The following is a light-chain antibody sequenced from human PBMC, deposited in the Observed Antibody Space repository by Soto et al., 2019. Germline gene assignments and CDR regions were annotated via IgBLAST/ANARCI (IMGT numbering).Light chain of an antibody. CDR3: SSYTSSSTPYD. CDR2: EVS. CDR1: SSDVGGYKY. V-gene: IGLV2-14*01. Sequence: QSVLTQPASVSGSPGQSITISCTGTSSDVGGYKYVSWYQQHPGKAPKLMIYEVSNRPSGVSNRFSGSKSGDTASLTISGLQAEDEADYYCSSYTSSSTPYDFGTGTKVTVL. J-gene: IGLJ1*01.